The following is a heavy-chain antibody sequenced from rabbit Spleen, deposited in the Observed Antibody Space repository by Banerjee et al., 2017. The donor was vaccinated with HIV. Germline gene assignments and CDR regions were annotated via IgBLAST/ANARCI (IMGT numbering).Heavy chain of an antibody. Sequence: QEQLVESGGDLVKPGTSLTLTCTASGFSFSSSYYLFWVRQAPGKGLECIACIYAGSSGSTYYANWAKGRFTISKTSSTTVTLQMTSLTVADTATYFCARGSATMTMVITGFYLNLWGQGTLVTVS. D-gene: IGHD2-1*01. V-gene: IGHV1S45*01. CDR3: ARGSATMTMVITGFYLNL. CDR1: GFSFSSSYY. CDR2: IYAGSSGST. J-gene: IGHJ4*01.